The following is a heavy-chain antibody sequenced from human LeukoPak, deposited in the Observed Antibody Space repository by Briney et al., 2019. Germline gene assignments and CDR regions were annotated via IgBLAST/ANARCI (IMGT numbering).Heavy chain of an antibody. CDR3: ARVLTDMLDFYYFYYMDV. V-gene: IGHV5-51*01. D-gene: IGHD3-16*01. J-gene: IGHJ6*03. Sequence: GESLKISCKGSGYSFTSYWIGWVRQLPGRGLEWMGIIYPGDSDTRYSPSFQGQVTISADKSISTAYLQWSSLKASDTAMYYCARVLTDMLDFYYFYYMDVWGKGTMVTISS. CDR1: GYSFTSYW. CDR2: IYPGDSDT.